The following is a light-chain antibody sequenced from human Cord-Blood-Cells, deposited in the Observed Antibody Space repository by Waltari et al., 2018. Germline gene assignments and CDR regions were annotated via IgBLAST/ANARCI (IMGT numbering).Light chain of an antibody. CDR3: QQYYSYPFT. CDR2: SAS. CDR1: QGISSY. V-gene: IGKV1-8*01. Sequence: AIRMTPFPSSFSASTGDRVTITCRASQGISSYLAWYQQKPGKAPKLLIYSASSLQSGVPSRFSGSGSGTYFTLTISSVQSEDFALYYCQQYYSYPFTFGPGTKVDIK. J-gene: IGKJ3*01.